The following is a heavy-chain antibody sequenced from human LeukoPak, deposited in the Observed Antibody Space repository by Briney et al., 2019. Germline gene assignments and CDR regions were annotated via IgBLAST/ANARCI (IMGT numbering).Heavy chain of an antibody. D-gene: IGHD2/OR15-2a*01. CDR1: GFTFFSYA. J-gene: IGHJ4*02. CDR3: ARNILPDY. Sequence: GGSLRLSCAASGFTFFSYAMHHVRQAPGKGLEWVAVISYDGSNKYYADSVKGRFTISRDNSKNTLYLQMNSLRAEDKAVYCCARNILPDYWGQGTLVTVSS. V-gene: IGHV3-30-3*01. CDR2: ISYDGSNK.